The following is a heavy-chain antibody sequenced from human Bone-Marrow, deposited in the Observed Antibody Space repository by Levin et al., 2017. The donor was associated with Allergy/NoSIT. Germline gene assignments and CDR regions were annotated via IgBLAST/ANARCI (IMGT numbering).Heavy chain of an antibody. J-gene: IGHJ6*01. Sequence: GESLKISCAASGFSFSTYTMHWVRQAPGKGLEWVSSIRSAGTYIHYADSVKGRFTISRDNANNSLSLEMSSLRAEDTALYYCARGGGSQKGGKDVWEQGTRVSVS. CDR1: GFSFSTYT. CDR3: ARGGGSQKGGKDV. CDR2: IRSAGTYI. D-gene: IGHD3-10*01. V-gene: IGHV3-21*01.